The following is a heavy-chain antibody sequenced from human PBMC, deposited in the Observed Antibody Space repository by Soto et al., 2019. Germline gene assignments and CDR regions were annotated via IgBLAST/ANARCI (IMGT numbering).Heavy chain of an antibody. J-gene: IGHJ4*02. V-gene: IGHV4-59*08. CDR2: IYYSGST. D-gene: IGHD6-19*01. CDR1: GGSISSYY. Sequence: SETLSLTCTVSGGSISSYYWSWIRQPPGKGLEWIGYIYYSGSTNYNPSLKSRVTISVDTSKNQFSLKLSSVTAADTAVYYCARHGGSGIDYWGQGTLVTVSS. CDR3: ARHGGSGIDY.